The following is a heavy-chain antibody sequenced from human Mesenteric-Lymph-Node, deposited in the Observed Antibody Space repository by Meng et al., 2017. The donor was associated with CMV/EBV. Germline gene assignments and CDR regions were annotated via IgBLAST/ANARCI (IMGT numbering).Heavy chain of an antibody. CDR3: ARGVGTLVRGVMGQNRGYYYGMDV. V-gene: IGHV3-48*01. CDR1: GFTISSHS. J-gene: IGHJ6*02. Sequence: GESLKISCEVSGFTISSHSMNWVRQAPGEGLQWVSYISRMSSTVYYADSVKGRFTISRDNFKNTLYLQMNSLRAEDTAVYYCARGVGTLVRGVMGQNRGYYYGMDVWGQGTTVTVSS. D-gene: IGHD3-10*01. CDR2: ISRMSSTV.